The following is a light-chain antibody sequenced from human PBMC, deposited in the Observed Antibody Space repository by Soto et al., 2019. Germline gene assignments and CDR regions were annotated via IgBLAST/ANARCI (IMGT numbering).Light chain of an antibody. CDR3: QQYGRSPPT. CDR1: QSVSSN. J-gene: IGKJ1*01. CDR2: DAS. V-gene: IGKV3-20*01. Sequence: EIVMTQSPATLSVSPCERATLSCRANQSVSSNLAWYQQKPGQAPRLLIYDASNRATGIPARFSGSGSGTDFTLTISRLEPEDYAVYYCQQYGRSPPTFGQGTKVDIK.